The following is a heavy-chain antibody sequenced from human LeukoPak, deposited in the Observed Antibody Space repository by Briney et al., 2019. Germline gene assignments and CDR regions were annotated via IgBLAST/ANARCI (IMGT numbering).Heavy chain of an antibody. CDR2: IYSGGST. J-gene: IGHJ4*02. Sequence: GGSLRLSCAASGFTVSSNYMSWVRQAPGKGLEWVSVIYSGGSTYYADSVKGRFTISRDNSKNTLYLQMNSLRAEDTAVYYCAREERTWSSGWYTVWGQGTPVTVSS. V-gene: IGHV3-66*01. D-gene: IGHD6-19*01. CDR1: GFTVSSNY. CDR3: AREERTWSSGWYTV.